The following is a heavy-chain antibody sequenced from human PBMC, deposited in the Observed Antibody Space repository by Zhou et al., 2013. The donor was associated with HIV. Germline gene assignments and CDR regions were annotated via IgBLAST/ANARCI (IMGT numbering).Heavy chain of an antibody. CDR3: AIPDPHLQLPTYFMAV. D-gene: IGHD4-4*01. Sequence: QVQLEQSGAEVKKPGSSVKVSCKASGGTFSSTAISWVRQAHGQGLEWLGGIIPIVGTANYAQKFLARVTITADESTSTAYMELSSLRSEDTAVYYCAIPDPHLQLPTYFMAVWGKGTTVTVSS. CDR1: GGTFSSTA. V-gene: IGHV1-69*12. J-gene: IGHJ6*04. CDR2: IIPIVGTA.